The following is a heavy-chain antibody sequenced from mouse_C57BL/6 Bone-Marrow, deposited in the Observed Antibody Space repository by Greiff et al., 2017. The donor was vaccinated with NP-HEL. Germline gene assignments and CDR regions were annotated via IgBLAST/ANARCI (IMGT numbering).Heavy chain of an antibody. CDR2: IDPSDSYT. D-gene: IGHD2-5*01. V-gene: IGHV1-69*01. CDR3: AIDYYSNYGRLIYYAMDY. CDR1: GYTFTSYW. J-gene: IGHJ4*01. Sequence: QVQLQQPGAELVMPGASVKLSCKASGYTFTSYWMHWVKQRPGQGLEWIGEIDPSDSYTNYNQKFKGKSTLTVDKSSSTAYMQLSILTSEDSAVYYCAIDYYSNYGRLIYYAMDYWGQGTSVTVSS.